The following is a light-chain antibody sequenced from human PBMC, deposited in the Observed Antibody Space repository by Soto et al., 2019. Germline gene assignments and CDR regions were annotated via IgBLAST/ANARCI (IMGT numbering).Light chain of an antibody. CDR2: GVT. CDR1: GSDIGAYNY. V-gene: IGLV2-14*01. Sequence: QSVLTQPASVSGSPGRSITISCTGSGSDIGAYNYVSWYQQHPGKAPKLLIHGVTRRPSGVSSRFSASKSAYTASLTISGLQAEDEANYYCSSFTTSYFYVFGPGTKVTVL. J-gene: IGLJ1*01. CDR3: SSFTTSYFYV.